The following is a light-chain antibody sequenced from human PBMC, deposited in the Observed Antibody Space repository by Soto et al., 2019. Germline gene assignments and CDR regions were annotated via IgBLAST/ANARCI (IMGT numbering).Light chain of an antibody. CDR2: DNN. V-gene: IGLV1-51*01. J-gene: IGLJ2*01. CDR1: SSIIGNNY. Sequence: QSVLTQPPSVSAAPGQKVTISCSGSSSIIGNNYVSWYQQLPGTAPKLLIYDNNKRPSGIPDRFSGSKSGTSATLGITGLQTGDEADYYCGTWDSSRSAVVFGGGTQLTVL. CDR3: GTWDSSRSAVV.